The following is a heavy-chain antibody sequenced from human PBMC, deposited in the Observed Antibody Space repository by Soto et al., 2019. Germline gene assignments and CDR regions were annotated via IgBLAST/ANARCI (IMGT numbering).Heavy chain of an antibody. J-gene: IGHJ4*02. CDR2: ISYDGSNK. D-gene: IGHD3-22*01. V-gene: IGHV3-30-3*01. CDR3: ARDLPMIVVVLDY. CDR1: GFTFSSYA. Sequence: GGSLRLSCAASGFTFSSYAMHWVRQAPGKGLEWVAVISYDGSNKYYADSVKGRFTISRDNSKNTLYLQMNSLRAEDTAVYYCARDLPMIVVVLDYWGQGTLVTVSS.